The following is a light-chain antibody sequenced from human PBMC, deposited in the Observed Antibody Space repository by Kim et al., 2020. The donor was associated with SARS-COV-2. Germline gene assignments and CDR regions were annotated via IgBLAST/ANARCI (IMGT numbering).Light chain of an antibody. CDR2: WAS. J-gene: IGKJ1*01. Sequence: ERATINCKSGRSIFSNNNNYLTWYQQKPGQPPKVLISWASIRESGVPDRFTGRGSGTDFTLTIDNLQPEDVALYYCQQYLSAPWTFGKGTKVDIK. V-gene: IGKV4-1*01. CDR3: QQYLSAPWT. CDR1: RSIFSNNNNY.